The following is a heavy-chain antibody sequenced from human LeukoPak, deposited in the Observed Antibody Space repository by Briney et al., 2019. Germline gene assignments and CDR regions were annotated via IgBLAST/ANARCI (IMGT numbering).Heavy chain of an antibody. CDR3: ASQEYYYDSSGYTY. Sequence: ASVKVSCKASGYTFTSYGVSWVRQAPGQGLEWMGWISGSNGNTNYAQKFQGRVTITADESTSTAYMELSSLRSEDTAVYYCASQEYYYDSSGYTYWGQGSLVTVSS. D-gene: IGHD3-22*01. V-gene: IGHV1-18*01. J-gene: IGHJ4*02. CDR1: GYTFTSYG. CDR2: ISGSNGNT.